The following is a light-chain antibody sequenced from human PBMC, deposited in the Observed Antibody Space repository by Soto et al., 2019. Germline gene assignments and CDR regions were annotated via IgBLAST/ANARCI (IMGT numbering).Light chain of an antibody. CDR2: EVS. J-gene: IGLJ3*02. CDR1: SSDVGGYNS. V-gene: IGLV2-14*01. Sequence: QSALTQPASVSGSPGQSITISCTGTSSDVGGYNSVSWFQQHPDKAPKLMIYEVSNRPSGVSNRFSASKSGNTASLTISGLQAEDEADYYCTSHTSSRTWVFGGGTKLTVL. CDR3: TSHTSSRTWV.